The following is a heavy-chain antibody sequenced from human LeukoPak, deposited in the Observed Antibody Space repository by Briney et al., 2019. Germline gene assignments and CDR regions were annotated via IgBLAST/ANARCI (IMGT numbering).Heavy chain of an antibody. CDR3: AGLGASGNGYLSWFDP. CDR1: GGSISTYY. D-gene: IGHD3-22*01. CDR2: IYYSGNS. V-gene: IGHV4-59*01. Sequence: SETLSLTCTVSGGSISTYYWSWIRQPPVKGLEWIGYIYYSGNSNYNPSLKSRVTISVDTSKNQFSLKLSSVTAADTAVYYCAGLGASGNGYLSWFDPWGQGTLVTVSS. J-gene: IGHJ5*02.